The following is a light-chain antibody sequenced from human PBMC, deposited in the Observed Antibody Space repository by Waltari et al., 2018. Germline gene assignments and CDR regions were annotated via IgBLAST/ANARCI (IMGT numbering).Light chain of an antibody. Sequence: DIQMTQSPSSLSASVGDRVTITCRASQSISSHLNWYQQKPGKAPRLLIYAASSLQSGVPSRFSGSGSGTDFTLNISSLQPEDFAIYYCQQSYTTSWTFGQGTKVEIK. CDR3: QQSYTTSWT. CDR1: QSISSH. CDR2: AAS. V-gene: IGKV1-39*01. J-gene: IGKJ1*01.